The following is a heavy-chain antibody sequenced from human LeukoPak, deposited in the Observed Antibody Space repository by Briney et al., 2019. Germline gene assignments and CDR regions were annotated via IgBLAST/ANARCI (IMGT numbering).Heavy chain of an antibody. V-gene: IGHV3-23*01. J-gene: IGHJ4*01. D-gene: IGHD2-21*01. CDR2: SSSSDDGK. CDR1: GLNFGDYG. Sequence: GRSLRLSCTVSGLNFGDYGMSWVRQAPGKGLEWVSASSSSDDGKWYAESVRGRFTISRDASKNTVYLQMNSLRVEDTGVYYCAKAPVTSCRGAFCYPFDYWGHGTLVTVSS. CDR3: AKAPVTSCRGAFCYPFDY.